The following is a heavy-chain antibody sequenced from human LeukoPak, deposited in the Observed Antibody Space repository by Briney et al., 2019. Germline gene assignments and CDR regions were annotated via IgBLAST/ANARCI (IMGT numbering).Heavy chain of an antibody. D-gene: IGHD2-2*01. CDR3: ASLRACSSTSCYALNGAFDI. Sequence: ASVKVSCKASGGTFSSYAISWVRQAPGQGLEWMGRIIPILGIANYAQKFQGRVTITADKSTSTAYMELSSLRSEDTAVYYCASLRACSSTSCYALNGAFDIWGQGTMVTVSS. J-gene: IGHJ3*02. CDR1: GGTFSSYA. V-gene: IGHV1-69*04. CDR2: IIPILGIA.